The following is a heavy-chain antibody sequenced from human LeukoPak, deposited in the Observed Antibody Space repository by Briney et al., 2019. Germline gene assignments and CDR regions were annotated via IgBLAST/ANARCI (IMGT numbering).Heavy chain of an antibody. CDR1: GITFRIYA. CDR3: AKTGDYFDSTDYYRPDAFDI. CDR2: ISGSGSMT. Sequence: GGSLRLSCAGSGITFRIYAMTWVRQAPGKGLEWVSAISGSGSMTYYADSVKGRFTISRDRSNNTLYLQMNSLRAEDTALYYCAKTGDYFDSTDYYRPDAFDIWGQGTMVTVSS. J-gene: IGHJ3*02. D-gene: IGHD3-22*01. V-gene: IGHV3-23*01.